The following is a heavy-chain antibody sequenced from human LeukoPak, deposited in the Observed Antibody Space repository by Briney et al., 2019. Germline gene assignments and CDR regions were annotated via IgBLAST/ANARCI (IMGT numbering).Heavy chain of an antibody. J-gene: IGHJ5*02. CDR1: GYSISSGYY. CDR3: ARHPDGYSSSWYGSP. D-gene: IGHD6-13*01. CDR2: IYHSGST. Sequence: SETLSLTCDVSGYSISSGYYWGWIRQPPGKGLEWIGSIYHSGSTYYKPSLKSRVTISVDTSKNQFSLKLSSVTAADTAVYYCARHPDGYSSSWYGSPWGQGTLVTVSS. V-gene: IGHV4-38-2*01.